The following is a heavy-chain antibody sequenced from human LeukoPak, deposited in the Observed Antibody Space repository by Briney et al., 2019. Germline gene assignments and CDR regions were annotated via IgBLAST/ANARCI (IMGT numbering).Heavy chain of an antibody. CDR2: INPSGGST. CDR1: GYTFTTYY. Sequence: ASVKVSCKASGYTFTTYYIHWVRQAPGQGLEWMGVINPSGGSTSFAQKFQARLTMTRDTSTSTVYMELSGLRSEDTAVYYCARDGEYGTGSYYRGCFDYWGQGTLVTVSS. V-gene: IGHV1-46*01. D-gene: IGHD3-10*01. J-gene: IGHJ4*02. CDR3: ARDGEYGTGSYYRGCFDY.